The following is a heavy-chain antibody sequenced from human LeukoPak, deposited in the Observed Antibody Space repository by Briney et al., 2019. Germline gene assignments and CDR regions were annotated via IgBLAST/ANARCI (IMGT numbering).Heavy chain of an antibody. Sequence: GGSLRLSCAASGFTLSSGWMHWVRQAPGKGLEWVGLIRSKTDAGTTDYAVAVKGRFTISRDDSENTLYLQMNSLRTEDTGIYYSTTLSRSDPWGQGNLVTVSS. CDR2: IRSKTDAGTT. CDR1: GFTLSSGW. V-gene: IGHV3-15*01. J-gene: IGHJ5*02. CDR3: TTLSRSDP.